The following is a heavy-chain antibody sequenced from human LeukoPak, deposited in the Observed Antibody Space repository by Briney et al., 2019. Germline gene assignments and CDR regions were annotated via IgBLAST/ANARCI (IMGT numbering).Heavy chain of an antibody. J-gene: IGHJ4*02. Sequence: GGSLRLSCAASGFTFSDYYMSWIRQAPGKGLEWVSYISSSGSTIYYADSVQGRLTISRDNAKNSLYLQMNSLRAEDTAVYYCARDIAAAGYFDYWGQGTLVTVSS. CDR1: GFTFSDYY. V-gene: IGHV3-11*04. CDR3: ARDIAAAGYFDY. D-gene: IGHD6-13*01. CDR2: ISSSGSTI.